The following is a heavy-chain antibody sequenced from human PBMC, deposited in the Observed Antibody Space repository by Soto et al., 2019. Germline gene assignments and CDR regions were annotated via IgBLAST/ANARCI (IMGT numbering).Heavy chain of an antibody. CDR1: GGSFSGYY. CDR3: ARGLDYDYYGAERPITGH. V-gene: IGHV4-34*01. J-gene: IGHJ4*02. CDR2: INHSGST. D-gene: IGHD3-10*01. Sequence: LSLPCAVYGGSFSGYYWSWIRQPPGKGLKWIGEINHSGSTNYNPSLKSRVTISVDTSKNQFSLKLSSATAADTAVYYCARGLDYDYYGAERPITGHWGQRTPITVAS.